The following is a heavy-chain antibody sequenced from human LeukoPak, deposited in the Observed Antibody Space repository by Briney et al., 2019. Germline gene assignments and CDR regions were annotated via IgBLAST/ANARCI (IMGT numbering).Heavy chain of an antibody. J-gene: IGHJ5*02. CDR3: ARGPGYRSSTSCYKSGSWFDP. CDR1: GDSVSSNSAA. V-gene: IGHV6-1*01. D-gene: IGHD2-2*02. Sequence: SQTLSLTCAISGDSVSSNSAAWNWIRQSPSRGLEWLGRTYYRSKWYNDYAVSVKSRITINLDTSKNQFSLQLNSVTPEDTAVYYCARGPGYRSSTSCYKSGSWFDPWGQGTLVTVSS. CDR2: TYYRSKWYN.